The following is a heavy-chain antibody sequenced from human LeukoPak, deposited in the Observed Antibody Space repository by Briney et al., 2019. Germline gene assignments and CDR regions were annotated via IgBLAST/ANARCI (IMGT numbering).Heavy chain of an antibody. CDR1: GYTFTSYD. CDR2: INPNSGNT. Sequence: SVNVSCKPSGYTFTSYDINWLRQATGRQLEGMGWINPNSGNTGYAKKFQGRVSMTRYTSISTAYMELSSLRSEDTAVYYCARGGSSGWSDWFRYYYYYMDVWGKGTTVTISS. J-gene: IGHJ6*03. V-gene: IGHV1-8*01. D-gene: IGHD6-19*01. CDR3: ARGGSSGWSDWFRYYYYYMDV.